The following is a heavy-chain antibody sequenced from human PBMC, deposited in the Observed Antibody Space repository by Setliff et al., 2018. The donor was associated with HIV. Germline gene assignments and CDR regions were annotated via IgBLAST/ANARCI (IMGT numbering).Heavy chain of an antibody. V-gene: IGHV4-34*01. Sequence: SETLSLTCAVYGGSFSDYYWSWIRQPPGKGLEWIGEINHSGSTKYNASLQSRVTISVDTSKNQFSLKLRSVTAADTAVYYCARRISSSWYFPRFDYWGQGTLVTVPQ. J-gene: IGHJ4*02. CDR3: ARRISSSWYFPRFDY. CDR2: INHSGST. D-gene: IGHD6-13*01. CDR1: GGSFSDYY.